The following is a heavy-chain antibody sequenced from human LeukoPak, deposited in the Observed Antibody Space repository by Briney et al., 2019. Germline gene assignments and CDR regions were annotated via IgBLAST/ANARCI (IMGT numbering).Heavy chain of an antibody. Sequence: LTGGSLRLPCTASGFTFDSYAMSWVRQAPGKGLEWVSSISGGSEDTYYADSVEGRFTNSRGNSKSTLYLQMNSLRAQDTAVYYCARTIAQYSNSWLYFYYGLDVWGQGTTVNVSS. D-gene: IGHD6-13*01. V-gene: IGHV3-23*01. CDR2: ISGGSEDT. CDR1: GFTFDSYA. CDR3: ARTIAQYSNSWLYFYYGLDV. J-gene: IGHJ6*02.